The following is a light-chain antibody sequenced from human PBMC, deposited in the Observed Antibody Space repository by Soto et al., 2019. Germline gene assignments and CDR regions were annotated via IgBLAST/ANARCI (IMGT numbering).Light chain of an antibody. CDR1: SSDIGDYDY. J-gene: IGLJ3*02. V-gene: IGLV2-8*01. Sequence: QSVLTQPPSASGSPGQSVTISCTGTSSDIGDYDYVSWYQHHPGKAPKLMIYEVARRPSGVPDRFSGSKSGNTASLTVSGLQAEDEADYYCSSYGGNNNLVFGGGTQLTVL. CDR2: EVA. CDR3: SSYGGNNNLV.